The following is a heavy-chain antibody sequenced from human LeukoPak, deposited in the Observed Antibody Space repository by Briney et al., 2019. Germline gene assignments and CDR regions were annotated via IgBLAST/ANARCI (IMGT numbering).Heavy chain of an antibody. Sequence: PGGSLRLSCAASGFTFSSYSMNWVRQAPGKGLEWVSSISSSSSYIYYADSVKGRFTISRDNAKNSLYLQMNSLRAEDTAVYYCARVEGLEYDSSGYYYTFDYWGQGTLVTVPS. CDR1: GFTFSSYS. CDR2: ISSSSSYI. V-gene: IGHV3-21*01. CDR3: ARVEGLEYDSSGYYYTFDY. D-gene: IGHD3-22*01. J-gene: IGHJ4*02.